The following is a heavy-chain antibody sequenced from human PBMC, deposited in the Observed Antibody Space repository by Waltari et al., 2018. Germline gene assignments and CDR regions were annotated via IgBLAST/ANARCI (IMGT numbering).Heavy chain of an antibody. D-gene: IGHD1-26*01. Sequence: EVQLVESGGGLVKPGGSLRLSCAASGFTFSSYSMSWVRQAPGKGLDWVSSISSSSYIYYADSVKGRFTISRDNAKNSLYLQMNSLRAEDTAVYYCARDSSGAYDYWGQGTLVTVSS. CDR3: ARDSSGAYDY. J-gene: IGHJ4*02. CDR2: ISSSSYI. CDR1: GFTFSSYS. V-gene: IGHV3-21*01.